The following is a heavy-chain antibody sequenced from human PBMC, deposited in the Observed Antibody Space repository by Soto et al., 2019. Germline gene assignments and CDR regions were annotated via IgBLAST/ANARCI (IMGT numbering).Heavy chain of an antibody. J-gene: IGHJ4*02. CDR1: GFTFSSYG. Sequence: GGSLRLSCAASGFTFSSYGMHWVRQAPGKGLEWVAVISYDGSNKYYADSVKGRFTISRDNSKNTLYLQMNSLRAEDTAVYYCAKMPWSYWGQGTLVTVSS. CDR2: ISYDGSNK. D-gene: IGHD2-2*01. V-gene: IGHV3-30*18. CDR3: AKMPWSY.